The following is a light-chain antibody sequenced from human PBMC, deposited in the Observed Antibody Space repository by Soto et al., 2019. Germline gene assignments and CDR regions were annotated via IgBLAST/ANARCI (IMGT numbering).Light chain of an antibody. CDR1: QSVFHSSDKRNC. CDR2: WAS. CDR3: QQYYDIAT. Sequence: DIVLTKSPDSLTVSLGESATINCKSSQSVFHSSDKRNCLAWYQKKPGQPPKLLIYWASTRESGVPDRFSGSESGTDFTLTISSLQAEDVAVYYCQQYYDIATFGPGTKVDIK. J-gene: IGKJ3*01. V-gene: IGKV4-1*01.